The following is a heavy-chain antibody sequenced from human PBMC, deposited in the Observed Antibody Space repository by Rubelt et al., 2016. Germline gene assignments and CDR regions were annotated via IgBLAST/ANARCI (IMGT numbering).Heavy chain of an antibody. D-gene: IGHD6-6*01. Sequence: SSYAMSWVRQAPGKGLEWVSTISGSGDSTYYADSVKGRFTVSRDNSKNTLYLQLNSLRAEDTAVYYCAKGRYSSSPWDNWGQGTLVTVSS. J-gene: IGHJ4*02. V-gene: IGHV3-23*01. CDR2: ISGSGDST. CDR1: SSYA. CDR3: AKGRYSSSPWDN.